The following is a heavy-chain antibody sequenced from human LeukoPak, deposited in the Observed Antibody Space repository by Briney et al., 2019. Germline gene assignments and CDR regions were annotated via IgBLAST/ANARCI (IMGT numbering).Heavy chain of an antibody. J-gene: IGHJ4*02. CDR1: GGSISSYY. Sequence: SETLSLTCSVYGGSISSYYWSWIRQPPGKGLEWIGYIYYSGSTNYNPSLKSRVTISVDTSKNQFSLKLSSVTAADTAVYYCARASSAYPRYWGQGTLVTVSS. CDR2: IYYSGST. V-gene: IGHV4-59*01. CDR3: ARASSAYPRY. D-gene: IGHD3-16*01.